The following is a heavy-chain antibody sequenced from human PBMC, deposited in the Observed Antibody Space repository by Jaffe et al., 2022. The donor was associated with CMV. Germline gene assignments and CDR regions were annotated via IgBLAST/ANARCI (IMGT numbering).Heavy chain of an antibody. J-gene: IGHJ4*02. V-gene: IGHV3-73*01. Sequence: EVQLVESGGGLVQPGGSLKLSCAASGFTFSGSAMHWVRQASGKGLEWVGRIRSKANSYATAYAASVKGRFTISRDDSKNTAYLQMNSLKTEDTAVYYCTRRGVTHFDYWGQGTLVTVSS. CDR1: GFTFSGSA. CDR2: IRSKANSYAT. D-gene: IGHD2-21*02. CDR3: TRRGVTHFDY.